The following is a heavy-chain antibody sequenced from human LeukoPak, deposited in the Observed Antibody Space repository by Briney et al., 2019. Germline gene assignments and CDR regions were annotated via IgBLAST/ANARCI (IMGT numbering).Heavy chain of an antibody. Sequence: TSETLSLTCTVSGGSLSSRNYYWGWIRQPPGKGLEWIGTIYYSGSTYYNPSLKSRVTISVDTSKNHFSLRLSSVTAADTAVYYCASRPPDYGDLFDYWGQGTLVTVSS. V-gene: IGHV4-39*02. CDR1: GGSLSSRNYY. J-gene: IGHJ4*02. D-gene: IGHD4-17*01. CDR2: IYYSGST. CDR3: ASRPPDYGDLFDY.